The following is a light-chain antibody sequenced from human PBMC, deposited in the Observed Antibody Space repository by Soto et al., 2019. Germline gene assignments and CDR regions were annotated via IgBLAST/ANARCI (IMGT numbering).Light chain of an antibody. CDR2: DVT. Sequence: QSALTQPPSVSGSPGQSVTISCTGTSSDVGGYNRVSWYQQPPGTAPKLIIYDVTKRPSGVPDRFSGSKSGNTASLTISGLQDEDEADYYCCSYAGSYSWIFGGGTKVTVL. V-gene: IGLV2-11*01. CDR3: CSYAGSYSWI. J-gene: IGLJ2*01. CDR1: SSDVGGYNR.